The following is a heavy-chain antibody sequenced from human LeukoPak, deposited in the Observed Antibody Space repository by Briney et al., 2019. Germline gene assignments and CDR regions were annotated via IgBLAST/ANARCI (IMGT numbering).Heavy chain of an antibody. CDR3: ARAPVLTGYYDY. CDR1: GFPVSSNY. Sequence: PGGSLSLSCAASGFPVSSNYMSWVRQAPGKGLEWVSVIYSGGSTYYADSVKGRFTISRDNSKNTLYLQMNSLRAEDTAVYYCARAPVLTGYYDYWGQGTLVTVSS. V-gene: IGHV3-53*01. CDR2: IYSGGST. D-gene: IGHD3-9*01. J-gene: IGHJ4*02.